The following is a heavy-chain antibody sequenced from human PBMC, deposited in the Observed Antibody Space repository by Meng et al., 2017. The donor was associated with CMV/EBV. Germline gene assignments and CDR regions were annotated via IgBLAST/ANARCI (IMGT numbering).Heavy chain of an antibody. Sequence: SETLSLTCTVSGGSISSYYWSWIRQPPGKGLEWIGYIYYSGSTNYNPSLKSRVTISVDTSKNQFSLKLSSVTAADTAVYYCAREYDFWSGKRWFDPWGQGTLVTVSS. CDR1: GGSISSYY. D-gene: IGHD3-3*01. CDR3: AREYDFWSGKRWFDP. CDR2: IYYSGST. V-gene: IGHV4-59*01. J-gene: IGHJ5*02.